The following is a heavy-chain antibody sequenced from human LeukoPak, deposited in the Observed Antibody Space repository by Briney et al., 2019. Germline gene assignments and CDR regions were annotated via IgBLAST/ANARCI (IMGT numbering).Heavy chain of an antibody. CDR2: ISAYNGNT. J-gene: IGHJ6*03. CDR3: ARGPHSSSPFYYYYYYMDV. CDR1: GYTFTSYG. V-gene: IGHV1-18*01. Sequence: GASVKVSCKASGYTFTSYGISWVRQAPGQGLEWMGWISAYNGNTNYAQKLQGRVTMTTDTSTSTAYMELRSLRSDDTAVYYCARGPHSSSPFYYYYYYMDVWGKGTTVTISS. D-gene: IGHD6-13*01.